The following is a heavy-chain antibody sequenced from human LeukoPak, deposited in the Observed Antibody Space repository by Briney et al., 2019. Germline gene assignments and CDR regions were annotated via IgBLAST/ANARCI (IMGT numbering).Heavy chain of an antibody. J-gene: IGHJ3*02. CDR1: DDSFSSHY. V-gene: IGHV4-59*11. D-gene: IGHD4-17*01. Sequence: SETLCLTCAVSDDSFSSHYWTWIRQTPGKGLEWIGYISYIGSTNYNPSLKSRVNISIDTSKNQFSLKLSSVTAADTAVYYRARDLVTVTKGFDIWGQGTMVSVSS. CDR2: ISYIGST. CDR3: ARDLVTVTKGFDI.